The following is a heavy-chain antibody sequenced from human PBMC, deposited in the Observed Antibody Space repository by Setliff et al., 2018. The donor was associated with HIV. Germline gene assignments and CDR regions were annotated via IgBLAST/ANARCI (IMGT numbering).Heavy chain of an antibody. V-gene: IGHV3-7*03. J-gene: IGHJ3*02. CDR2: IKVDGSQN. Sequence: GGSLRLSCAASGFNFNQYWMSWVRQAPGKGLEWVANIKVDGSQNYSVDSVKGRFTISRDDAKNSLFLQMNSLRAEDTAMHYCARVLYISGWYGPVVKALDMWGQGTMVTVSS. CDR3: ARVLYISGWYGPVVKALDM. CDR1: GFNFNQYW. D-gene: IGHD6-19*01.